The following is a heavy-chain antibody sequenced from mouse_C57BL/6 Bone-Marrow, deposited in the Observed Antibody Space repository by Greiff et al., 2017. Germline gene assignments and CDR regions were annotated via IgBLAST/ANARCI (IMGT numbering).Heavy chain of an antibody. Sequence: VQLQQSGAELVRPGTSVKMSCKASGYTFTNYWIGWAKQRPGHGLEWIGDIYPGGGYTNYNEKFKGKATLTADKSSRTAYMQFSSLTSEDSAIYYCARRGWGYFDVWGTGTTVTVSS. CDR1: GYTFTNYW. D-gene: IGHD3-3*01. CDR2: IYPGGGYT. J-gene: IGHJ1*03. V-gene: IGHV1-63*01. CDR3: ARRGWGYFDV.